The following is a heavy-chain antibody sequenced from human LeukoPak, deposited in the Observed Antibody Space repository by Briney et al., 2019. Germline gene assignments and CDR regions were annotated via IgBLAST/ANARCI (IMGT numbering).Heavy chain of an antibody. CDR1: GYTFTGYY. CDR3: AREVTYYYDSSGYHYDAFDI. J-gene: IGHJ3*02. D-gene: IGHD3-22*01. Sequence: ASVNLCCKASGYTFTGYYMHWVRQAPGQGLELMGWINPNSGGTNYAQKFQGRVTMTRDTSISTAYMELSRLRSDDTAVYYCAREVTYYYDSSGYHYDAFDIWSQGTMVTVSS. V-gene: IGHV1-2*02. CDR2: INPNSGGT.